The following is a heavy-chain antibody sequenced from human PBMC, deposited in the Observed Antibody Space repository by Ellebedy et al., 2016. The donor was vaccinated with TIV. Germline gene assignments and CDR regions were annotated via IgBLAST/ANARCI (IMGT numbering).Heavy chain of an antibody. Sequence: GGSLRLXXAASGFTFSNYAMMWVRQAPGKGLELVSVIRGSGGGAYYADSVKGRFTISRDNSKNTLYLQMSSLSAEDTAIYYCAKDPNGDYVGAFDFWGQGTMVTVSS. J-gene: IGHJ3*01. CDR3: AKDPNGDYVGAFDF. D-gene: IGHD4-17*01. CDR1: GFTFSNYA. CDR2: IRGSGGGA. V-gene: IGHV3-23*01.